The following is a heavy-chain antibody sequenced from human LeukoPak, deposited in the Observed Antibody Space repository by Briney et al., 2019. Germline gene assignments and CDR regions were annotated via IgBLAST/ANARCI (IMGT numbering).Heavy chain of an antibody. CDR3: AREARGTPHSYGYIFDY. CDR2: IYTSGST. V-gene: IGHV4-4*07. Sequence: PSETLSLTCTVSGGSISSYYWSWIRQPAGKGLEWIGRIYTSGSTNYNPSLKSRVTISVDKSKNQFSLKLSSVTAADTAVYYCAREARGTPHSYGYIFDYWGQGTLVTVSS. J-gene: IGHJ4*02. CDR1: GGSISSYY. D-gene: IGHD5-18*01.